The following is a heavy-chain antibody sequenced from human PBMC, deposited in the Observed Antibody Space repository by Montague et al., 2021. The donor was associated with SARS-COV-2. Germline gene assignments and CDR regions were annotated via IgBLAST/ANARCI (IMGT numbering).Heavy chain of an antibody. CDR3: ARQDDILTGYYYYGMDV. CDR1: GGSISSSSYY. CDR2: IYYSGST. Sequence: SETLSLTCTVSGGSISSSSYYWGWIRQPPGKGLGWIGSIYYSGSTYYNPSLKSRVTISVDTPKNQFSLKLSSVTAADTAVYYCARQDDILTGYYYYGMDVWGQGTTVTVSS. V-gene: IGHV4-39*01. J-gene: IGHJ6*02. D-gene: IGHD3-9*01.